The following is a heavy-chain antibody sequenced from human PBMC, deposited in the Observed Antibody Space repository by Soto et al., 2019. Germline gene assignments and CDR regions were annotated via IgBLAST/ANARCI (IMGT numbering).Heavy chain of an antibody. J-gene: IGHJ4*02. D-gene: IGHD3-10*01. CDR2: VNHSGGT. CDR3: ARGGYYGSGSYLDFDY. CDR1: GGSFNGFY. Sequence: TLSLTCGVYGGSFNGFYWNWIRQPPGKGLEWIGEVNHSGGTKYTPSLKSRVTISVDTSKKQFSLELTSVTAADTAVYYCARGGYYGSGSYLDFDYWGQGTLVTVSS. V-gene: IGHV4-34*01.